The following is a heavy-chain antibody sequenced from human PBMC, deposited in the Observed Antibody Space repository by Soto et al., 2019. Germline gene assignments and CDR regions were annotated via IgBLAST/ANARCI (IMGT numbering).Heavy chain of an antibody. Sequence: QVQLVQSGAEVQKPGASVRVSCRAAGYTFSNYGVTWVRQAAGQALEWMGCISTYNDDTNYAQNLQGRITLTTDTSTSTAYMEFRRLTLDDHALYFCARGDILTGYFDLWGQGTPVNVSS. J-gene: IGHJ4*02. CDR3: ARGDILTGYFDL. CDR2: ISTYNDDT. V-gene: IGHV1-18*04. CDR1: GYTFSNYG. D-gene: IGHD3-9*01.